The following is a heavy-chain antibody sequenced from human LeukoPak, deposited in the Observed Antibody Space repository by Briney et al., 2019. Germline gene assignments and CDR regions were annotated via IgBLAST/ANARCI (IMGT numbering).Heavy chain of an antibody. CDR2: ISYDGSNQ. CDR3: AKDYSPLWNSGNYGAGQ. CDR1: GFIFSSYG. Sequence: GGSLRLSCAASGFIFSSYGMHWVRQAPGKGLEWVAVISYDGSNQYYGDSVKGRFTISRDNSKNTLHVQMNSLTTEDTAVCYCAKDYSPLWNSGNYGAGQWGQGTLVTVFS. D-gene: IGHD3-22*01. V-gene: IGHV3-30*18. J-gene: IGHJ4*02.